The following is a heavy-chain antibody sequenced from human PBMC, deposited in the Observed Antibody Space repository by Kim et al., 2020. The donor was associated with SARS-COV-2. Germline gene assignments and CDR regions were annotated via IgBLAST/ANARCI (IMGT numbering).Heavy chain of an antibody. Sequence: SETLSLTCTVSGASVNTPTFYWTWIRQPPGKPFEWIGYIYHDGSTNSNPSIKSRVTISLDTAKNQFSLKLKSVTPADTAVYYCAREGDGYDGNAVDYWGRGTQVSVSS. D-gene: IGHD5-12*01. J-gene: IGHJ4*02. CDR2: IYHDGST. V-gene: IGHV4-61*01. CDR3: AREGDGYDGNAVDY. CDR1: GASVNTPTFY.